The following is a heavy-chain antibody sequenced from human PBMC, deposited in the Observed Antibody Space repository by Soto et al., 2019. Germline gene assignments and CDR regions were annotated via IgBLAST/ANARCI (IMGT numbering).Heavy chain of an antibody. CDR2: INPNSGGT. J-gene: IGHJ6*03. CDR1: GYTFTGYY. CDR3: ARGLRGVNYYYYYMDV. D-gene: IGHD3-10*01. V-gene: IGHV1-2*04. Sequence: ASVKVSCKSSGYTFTGYYMHWVRQAPGHGLEWMGWINPNSGGTNYAQKFQGWVTMTRGTSISTAYMELSRLRSDDTAVYYCARGLRGVNYYYYYMDVWGKGTTVTVSS.